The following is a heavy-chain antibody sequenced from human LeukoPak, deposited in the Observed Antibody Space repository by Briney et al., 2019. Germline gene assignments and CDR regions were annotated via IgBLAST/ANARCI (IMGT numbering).Heavy chain of an antibody. CDR1: GFTFSSYS. J-gene: IGHJ4*02. CDR3: ARGLFEAASDY. V-gene: IGHV3-48*01. CDR2: ISSSSSVI. D-gene: IGHD3-3*01. Sequence: GSLRLSCAASGFTFSSYSMNWVRQAPGKGLEWISYISSSSSVIYYADSVKGRFTISRDNAKNSLFLQMNSLRAEDTALYYCARGLFEAASDYWGQGTLVSVSS.